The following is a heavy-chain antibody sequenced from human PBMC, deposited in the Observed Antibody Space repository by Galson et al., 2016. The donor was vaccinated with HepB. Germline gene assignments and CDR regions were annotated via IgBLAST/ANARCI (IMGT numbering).Heavy chain of an antibody. CDR3: AREFPGSARGTHDAFDI. J-gene: IGHJ3*02. V-gene: IGHV1-69*13. CDR1: GGTFSNYA. Sequence: SVKVSCKASGGTFSNYAFSWVRQAPGQGLEWMGGIIAVFRIGNYAQKFQGRVKITADDSTSTAYMELSSLRSEDTAVYYSAREFPGSARGTHDAFDIWGQGTMVTVSS. CDR2: IIAVFRIG. D-gene: IGHD6-13*01.